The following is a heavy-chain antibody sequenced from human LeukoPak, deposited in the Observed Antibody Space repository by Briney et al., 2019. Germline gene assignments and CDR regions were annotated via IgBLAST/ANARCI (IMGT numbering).Heavy chain of an antibody. Sequence: ASVKVSCKASGYTFTSYGISWVRQAPGRGLEWMGWISAYNGNTNYAQKLQGRVTMTTETSTSTAFLELRSLRSDDTAMYYCARDGLHYFYYMDVWGKGTTVTISS. J-gene: IGHJ6*03. CDR3: ARDGLHYFYYMDV. V-gene: IGHV1-18*01. CDR1: GYTFTSYG. CDR2: ISAYNGNT.